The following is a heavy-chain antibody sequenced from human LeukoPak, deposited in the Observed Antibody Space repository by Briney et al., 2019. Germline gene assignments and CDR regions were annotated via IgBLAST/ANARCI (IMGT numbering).Heavy chain of an antibody. D-gene: IGHD2-15*01. CDR3: ARGDIDY. CDR2: INPSGGTT. V-gene: IGHV1-46*01. J-gene: IGHJ4*02. Sequence: GASVKVSCKASGYTFISYYVHWVRQAPGQGLEWMGVINPSGGTTSYAQRLQGRVTMTSDTSTSTVYMELSSLRSEDTAVYYCARGDIDYWGQGTLVTVSS. CDR1: GYTFISYY.